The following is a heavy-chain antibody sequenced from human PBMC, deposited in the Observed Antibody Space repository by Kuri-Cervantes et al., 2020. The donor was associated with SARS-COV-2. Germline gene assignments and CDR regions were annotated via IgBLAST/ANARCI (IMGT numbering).Heavy chain of an antibody. CDR1: GFTFTRHA. CDR2: VSDSCTIT. V-gene: IGHV3-23*01. CDR3: AKGPHGLSSSSLDS. J-gene: IGHJ4*02. Sequence: GGSLRLSCAASGFTFTRHAMNWVRQAPGKGLEWVSAVSDSCTITYYADSVKGRFTISRDNSKNTLFLQMNSLRADDTAVYYCAKGPHGLSSSSLDSWGQGVLVTVSS. D-gene: IGHD6-6*01.